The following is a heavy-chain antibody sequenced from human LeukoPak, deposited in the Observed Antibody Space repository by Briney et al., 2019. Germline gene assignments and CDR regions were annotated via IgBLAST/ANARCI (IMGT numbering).Heavy chain of an antibody. Sequence: GGSLRLSCAASGFTFSSNAIHWVRQAPGKGLEWVAMILSDGNNDYYADSVKGRFTISRDNSKNTLYLQMNSLRPEDTAVYYCAKGRYGTTGTTDPFDYWGQGTLVTVSS. CDR3: AKGRYGTTGTTDPFDY. CDR2: ILSDGNND. V-gene: IGHV3-30*18. CDR1: GFTFSSNA. D-gene: IGHD1-1*01. J-gene: IGHJ4*02.